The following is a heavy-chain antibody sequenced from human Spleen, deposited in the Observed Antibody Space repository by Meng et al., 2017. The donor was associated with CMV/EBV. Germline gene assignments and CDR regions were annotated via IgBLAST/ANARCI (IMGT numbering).Heavy chain of an antibody. CDR1: GDSVSSGGYY. CDR2: IYYSGST. J-gene: IGHJ6*02. Sequence: SETLSLTCTVSGDSVSSGGYYWSWIRQPPGKGLEWIGYIYYSGSTNYNPSLESRVTISVDTSKDQFSLNLSSMTAADTAVYYCVRDRGGAATGGLDVWGQGTTVTVSS. CDR3: VRDRGGAATGGLDV. D-gene: IGHD3-10*01. V-gene: IGHV4-61*08.